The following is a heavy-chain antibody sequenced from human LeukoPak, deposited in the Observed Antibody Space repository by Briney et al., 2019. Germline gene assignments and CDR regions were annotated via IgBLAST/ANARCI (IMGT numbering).Heavy chain of an antibody. Sequence: GGSLRLSCAASGFTVSSNYMSWVRQAPGKGLEWVAFIRYDGSNKYYADSVKGRFTISRDNSKNTLYLQMNSLRAEDTAVYYCAKDGYCSGGSCYSLFDYWGQGTLVTVSS. J-gene: IGHJ4*02. CDR1: GFTVSSNY. CDR2: IRYDGSNK. CDR3: AKDGYCSGGSCYSLFDY. V-gene: IGHV3-30*02. D-gene: IGHD2-15*01.